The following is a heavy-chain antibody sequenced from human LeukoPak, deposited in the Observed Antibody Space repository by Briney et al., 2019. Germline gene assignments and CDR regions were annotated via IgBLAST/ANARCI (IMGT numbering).Heavy chain of an antibody. V-gene: IGHV4-59*08. CDR3: ARPNHMTTHAFDI. CDR2: IYYSGST. Sequence: PSETLSLTCTVSGGSISSYYWSWIRQPPGKGLEWIGYIYYSGSTNYNPSLKSRVTISVDTSKNQFSLKLSSVTAADTAVYYCARPNHMTTHAFDIWGQGTMVTVSS. J-gene: IGHJ3*02. CDR1: GGSISSYY. D-gene: IGHD1-14*01.